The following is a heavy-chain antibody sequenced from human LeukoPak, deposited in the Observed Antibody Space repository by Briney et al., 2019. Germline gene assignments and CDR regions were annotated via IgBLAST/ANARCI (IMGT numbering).Heavy chain of an antibody. CDR2: ISGSGGST. Sequence: PGGALRLSCAASGFTFSSYAMSWVRQAPGKGLEGVSAISGSGGSTYYADSVKGRFTISRDNSKNTLDLQMNSLRAEDTAIFYCAKDLSPESNRLRPFDYWGQGTLVTVSS. V-gene: IGHV3-23*01. D-gene: IGHD3-16*02. CDR3: AKDLSPESNRLRPFDY. J-gene: IGHJ4*02. CDR1: GFTFSSYA.